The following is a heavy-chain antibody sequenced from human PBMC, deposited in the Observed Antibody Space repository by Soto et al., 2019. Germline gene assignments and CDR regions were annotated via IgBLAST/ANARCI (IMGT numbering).Heavy chain of an antibody. CDR3: ARETYGDYVGYFDP. D-gene: IGHD4-17*01. V-gene: IGHV4-59*08. Sequence: PSETLSLTCTVTGDSMNSHYWSWLRQPPGKALEWMGYVYFTGSTNYSPSLESRLTILVDTSKNQFSLKLTSVTAADTAVYYCARETYGDYVGYFDPWGQG. CDR1: GDSMNSHY. CDR2: VYFTGST. J-gene: IGHJ5*02.